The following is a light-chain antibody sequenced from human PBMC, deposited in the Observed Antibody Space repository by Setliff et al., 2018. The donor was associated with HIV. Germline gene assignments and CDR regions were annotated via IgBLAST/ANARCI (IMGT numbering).Light chain of an antibody. Sequence: QSVLAQPASVSGSPGQSITISCTGTSSDVGGYNYVSWYQHHPGKAPKLMIYGVSNRPSGVSNRFSGSKSGNTASLTISGLQAEDEADYYCSSYTSSNTFYVFGTGTKVTVL. CDR1: SSDVGGYNY. J-gene: IGLJ1*01. CDR3: SSYTSSNTFYV. V-gene: IGLV2-14*01. CDR2: GVS.